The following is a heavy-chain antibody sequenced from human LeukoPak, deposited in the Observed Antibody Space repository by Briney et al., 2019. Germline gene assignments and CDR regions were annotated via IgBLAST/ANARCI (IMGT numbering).Heavy chain of an antibody. CDR1: GLTFSNYA. J-gene: IGHJ4*02. CDR3: AKDLSLYTSSASTFDS. CDR2: ISHSGGDT. D-gene: IGHD6-6*01. V-gene: IGHV3-23*01. Sequence: GGSLRLSCAASGLTFSNYAMTWVRQAPGKGLEWVSTISHSGGDTYYADSVKGRFTLSRDNSKNTLYLQMNSLRAEDTALYYCAKDLSLYTSSASTFDSWGQGTLVTVSS.